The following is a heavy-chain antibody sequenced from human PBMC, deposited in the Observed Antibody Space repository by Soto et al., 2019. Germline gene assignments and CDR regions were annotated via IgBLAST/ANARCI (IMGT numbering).Heavy chain of an antibody. CDR1: GGSISSGGYY. CDR3: ARSPQSNDYYYEDY. V-gene: IGHV4-31*03. J-gene: IGHJ4*02. CDR2: IYYSGST. D-gene: IGHD3-22*01. Sequence: SETLSLTCTVSGGSISSGGYYWSSIRQHPGKGLEWIGYIYYSGSTYYNPSLKCRVTISVDTSKNQFSLKLSSVTAADTAVYYCARSPQSNDYYYEDYWGQGTLVTVSS.